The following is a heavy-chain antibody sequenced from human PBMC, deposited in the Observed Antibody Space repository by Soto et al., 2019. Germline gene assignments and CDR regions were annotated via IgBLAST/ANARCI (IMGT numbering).Heavy chain of an antibody. J-gene: IGHJ5*02. D-gene: IGHD6-19*01. CDR2: ISYNGINK. CDR1: GLVFTPYA. Sequence: ELSLRLPRSVGGLVFTPYANYWLLLAPGKGVEWVALISYNGINKYYADSVKGRFTISRDNSNNTLYLQMNSLRGEDTARYYCARGGGSDWHSTDYDPRGQG. CDR3: ARGGGSDWHSTDYDP. V-gene: IGHV3-30-3*01.